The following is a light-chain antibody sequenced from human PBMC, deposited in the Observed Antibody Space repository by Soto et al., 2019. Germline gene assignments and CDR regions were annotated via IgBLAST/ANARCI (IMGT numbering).Light chain of an antibody. J-gene: IGKJ2*01. Sequence: EIVLTQSPATLSLSPGERAALSCRASQSISTNLAWYQQKPGQSPRLLFFRASTRATGIPARFSGSGSGTEFTLTISSLQSEDFAVYYCQEFNNWPMVTFGQGTKLEIK. V-gene: IGKV3D-15*01. CDR3: QEFNNWPMVT. CDR1: QSISTN. CDR2: RAS.